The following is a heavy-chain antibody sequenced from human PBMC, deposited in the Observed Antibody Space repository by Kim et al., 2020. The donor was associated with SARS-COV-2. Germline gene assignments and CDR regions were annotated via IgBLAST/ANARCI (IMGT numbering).Heavy chain of an antibody. CDR3: ASSTTKEDAFDI. V-gene: IGHV1-69*13. Sequence: SVKVSCKASAGDFSAYAFSWVRQAPGQGLEWVGGIIPLLGTTDFAQKFQGRVTITADEPTSTTYMELISLRSDDTAVYYCASSTTKEDAFDIWGQGTM. J-gene: IGHJ3*02. CDR2: IIPLLGTT. CDR1: AGDFSAYA. D-gene: IGHD2-2*01.